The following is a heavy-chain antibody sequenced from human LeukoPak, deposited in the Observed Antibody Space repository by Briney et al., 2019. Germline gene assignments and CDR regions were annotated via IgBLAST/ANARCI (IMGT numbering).Heavy chain of an antibody. J-gene: IGHJ4*02. Sequence: ASVKVSCKASGGTFSSYAISWVRQAPGQGLEWMGGIIPIFGTANYAQKFQGRVTITADESTSTAYMELSSLRSEDTAVYYCARSVRFLEWLFHFDYWGQGTLVTVSS. CDR2: IIPIFGTA. CDR3: ARSVRFLEWLFHFDY. V-gene: IGHV1-69*13. CDR1: GGTFSSYA. D-gene: IGHD3-3*01.